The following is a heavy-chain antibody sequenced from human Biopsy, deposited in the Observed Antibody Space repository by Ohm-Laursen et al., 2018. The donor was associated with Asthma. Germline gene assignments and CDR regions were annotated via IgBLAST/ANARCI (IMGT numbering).Heavy chain of an antibody. CDR3: ARAVSSSSYWYFDL. CDR2: IYYSGRT. Sequence: SETLSLTCIVSGDAMSTSGSYWGWTRQSPGKGLEWIGSIYYSGRTYYNPSLESRVTISADTSKNHFSLKVTSVTAADTAVYYCARAVSSSSYWYFDLWGRGDLVTVSS. V-gene: IGHV4-39*02. J-gene: IGHJ2*01. D-gene: IGHD6-6*01. CDR1: GDAMSTSGSY.